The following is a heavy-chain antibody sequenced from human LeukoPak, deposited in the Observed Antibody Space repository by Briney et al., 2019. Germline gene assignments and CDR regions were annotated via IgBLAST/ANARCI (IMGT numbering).Heavy chain of an antibody. D-gene: IGHD3-10*01. Sequence: PSETLSLTCTVSGGSVSSGSYYWSWIRQPPGKGVEWLGYIYYSGSTNYNPSLKSRVTISVDTSKNQLSLKLSSVTAADTAVYYCARGYYYGSGSYYYSYYYGMDVWGKGTTVTVSS. CDR3: ARGYYYGSGSYYYSYYYGMDV. V-gene: IGHV4-61*01. J-gene: IGHJ6*04. CDR2: IYYSGST. CDR1: GGSVSSGSYY.